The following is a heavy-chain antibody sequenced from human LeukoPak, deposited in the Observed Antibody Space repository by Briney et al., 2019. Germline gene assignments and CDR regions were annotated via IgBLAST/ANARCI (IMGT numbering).Heavy chain of an antibody. CDR3: ARIYGLYQEAMDV. V-gene: IGHV4-39*07. D-gene: IGHD3-16*02. J-gene: IGHJ6*02. Sequence: PSETLSLTCTVSGDSIGGSSHYWGWVRQPPGTGLQWIATSYQGASLKSRVTISLDTSKNQFSLRLTSVTAADTAVYYCARIYGLYQEAMDVWGPGITVTVSS. CDR2: S. CDR1: GDSIGGSSHY.